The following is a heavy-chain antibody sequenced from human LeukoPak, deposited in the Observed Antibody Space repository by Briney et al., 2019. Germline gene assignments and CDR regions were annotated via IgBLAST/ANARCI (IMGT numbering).Heavy chain of an antibody. V-gene: IGHV3-33*06. CDR1: AFTFSLYG. Sequence: GGSLRLSCAASAFTFSLYGMHWVRQAPGKGLEWVTLIWSDGSNKYYADSVRGRFTISRDNSRDTLYLQMNSLRAEDTAVYYCAKDLFIAAAGTGGDYFDYWGRGTLVTVSS. CDR2: IWSDGSNK. CDR3: AKDLFIAAAGTGGDYFDY. J-gene: IGHJ4*02. D-gene: IGHD6-13*01.